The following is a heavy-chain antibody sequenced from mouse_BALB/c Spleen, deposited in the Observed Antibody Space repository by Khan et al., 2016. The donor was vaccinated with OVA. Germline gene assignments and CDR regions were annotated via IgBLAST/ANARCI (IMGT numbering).Heavy chain of an antibody. V-gene: IGHV5-6*01. CDR3: ARLAYYYDSEGFAY. Sequence: EVQLVESGGDLVKPGGSLKLSCAASGFTFSTYGMSWVRQTPDKRLAWVATISTGGSYTYYPDSVKGRFTISRDNAKNTLYLQMSSLKSKDTAMFYCARLAYYYDSEGFAYWGQGTLVTVSA. CDR1: GFTFSTYG. D-gene: IGHD1-1*01. J-gene: IGHJ3*01. CDR2: ISTGGSYT.